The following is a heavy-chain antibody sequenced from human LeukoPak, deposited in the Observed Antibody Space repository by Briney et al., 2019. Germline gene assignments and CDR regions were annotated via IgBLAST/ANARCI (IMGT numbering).Heavy chain of an antibody. Sequence: SETLSLTCTISGGSISSYYWSWIRQPPGKGLEWIGYIYYSGSTNYNPSLKSRVTISVDTSKNQFSLKLSSVTAADTAVYYCARERTTHEPDAFDIWGQGTMVTVSS. D-gene: IGHD1/OR15-1a*01. V-gene: IGHV4-59*12. CDR3: ARERTTHEPDAFDI. J-gene: IGHJ3*02. CDR2: IYYSGST. CDR1: GGSISSYY.